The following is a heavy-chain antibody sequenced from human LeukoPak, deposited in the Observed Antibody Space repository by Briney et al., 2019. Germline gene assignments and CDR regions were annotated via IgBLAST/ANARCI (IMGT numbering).Heavy chain of an antibody. J-gene: IGHJ4*02. CDR1: AFTFSDYY. V-gene: IGHV3-11*04. CDR2: ISSSGTTI. CDR3: AREGHSSGYYPSGFDY. D-gene: IGHD3-22*01. Sequence: AGGSLRLSCAVSAFTFSDYYMSWIRQAPGKGLEWVSSISSSGTTIYYADSVRGRFTISRDNTKNSLYLQMNSLRAEDTAVYYCAREGHSSGYYPSGFDYWGQGTLVTVSS.